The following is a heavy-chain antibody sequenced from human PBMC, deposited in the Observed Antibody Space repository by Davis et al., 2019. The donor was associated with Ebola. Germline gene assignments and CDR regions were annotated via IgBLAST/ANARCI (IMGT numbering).Heavy chain of an antibody. Sequence: GESLKISCAASGFTFSDYYMSWIRQAPGKGLEWVSYISSSSSYTNYADSVKGRFTISRDNAKNSLYLQMNSLRAEDTAVYYCARDPNVDTAILYYYYGMDVWGKGTTVTVSS. V-gene: IGHV3-11*06. CDR2: ISSSSSYT. CDR3: ARDPNVDTAILYYYYGMDV. J-gene: IGHJ6*04. D-gene: IGHD5-18*01. CDR1: GFTFSDYY.